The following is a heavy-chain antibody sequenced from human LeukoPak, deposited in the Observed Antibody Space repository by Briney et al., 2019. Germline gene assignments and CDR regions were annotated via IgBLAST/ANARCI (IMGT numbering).Heavy chain of an antibody. CDR3: AREGSGWYGHYFDY. V-gene: IGHV1-24*01. CDR1: GYTLTELS. Sequence: ASVKVSCKVSGYTLTELSMHWVRQAPGKGLEWMGGFDPEDGETIYAQKFQGRVTMTTDTSTSTAYMELRSLRSDDTAVYYCAREGSGWYGHYFDYWGQGTLVTVSS. J-gene: IGHJ4*02. D-gene: IGHD6-19*01. CDR2: FDPEDGET.